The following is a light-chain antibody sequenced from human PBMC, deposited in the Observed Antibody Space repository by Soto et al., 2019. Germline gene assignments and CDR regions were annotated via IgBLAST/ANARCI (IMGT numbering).Light chain of an antibody. CDR3: QQTYRTPLT. CDR2: ATS. V-gene: IGKV1-39*01. J-gene: IGKJ4*01. Sequence: DIQMIQFPLSLSASVGDRVTITCRASQTIRSHLNWYQQKPGEAPKIVIYATSTLQSGVPSRFNGSVSGTDFTLTISSLQPEDFATYYCQQTYRTPLTFGGGTKVEIK. CDR1: QTIRSH.